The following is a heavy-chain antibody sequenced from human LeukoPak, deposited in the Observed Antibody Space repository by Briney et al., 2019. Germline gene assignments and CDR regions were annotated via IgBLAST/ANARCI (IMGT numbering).Heavy chain of an antibody. V-gene: IGHV4-34*01. J-gene: IGHJ4*02. CDR3: ARHVLKPWSGCDY. Sequence: SETLSLTCAVYGGSFSGYYWSWIRQPPGKGLEWIGEINHSGSTNYNPSLKSRVTISVDTSKNQFSPKLSSVTAADTAVYYCARHVLKPWSGCDYWGQGTLVTVSS. CDR1: GGSFSGYY. D-gene: IGHD3-3*01. CDR2: INHSGST.